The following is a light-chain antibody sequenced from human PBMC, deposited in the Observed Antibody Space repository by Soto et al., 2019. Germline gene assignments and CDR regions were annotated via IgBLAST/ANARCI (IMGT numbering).Light chain of an antibody. CDR2: DAS. CDR1: QSVSGW. Sequence: ITRGASTMSATVGRSVTVTCLASQSVSGWLAWYQQKPGKAPKLLIYDASSLESGVPSRFSGSGSGTDFTLTISSLQAEDFASYYCQEANFFLFAFG. J-gene: IGKJ2*01. V-gene: IGKV1-5*01. CDR3: QEANFFLFA.